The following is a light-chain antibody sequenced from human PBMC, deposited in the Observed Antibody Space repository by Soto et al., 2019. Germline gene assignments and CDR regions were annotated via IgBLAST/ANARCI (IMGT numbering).Light chain of an antibody. J-gene: IGKJ2*01. Sequence: EIVMTQSPATLSVSPGERATLSCRASQDVGSNLAWYQQKRGQAPRLLFYGASIRATGFPARFSGSGSGTEFTLTISSLQSEDFAVYYCQQYNSYLYTFGQGTKLEIK. CDR2: GAS. CDR1: QDVGSN. CDR3: QQYNSYLYT. V-gene: IGKV3-15*01.